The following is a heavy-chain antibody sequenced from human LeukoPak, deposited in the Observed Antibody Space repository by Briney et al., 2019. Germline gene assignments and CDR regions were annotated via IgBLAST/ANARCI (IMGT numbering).Heavy chain of an antibody. CDR3: ARAPSEIGGYYPEYFRH. J-gene: IGHJ1*01. Sequence: PGGSLRLSCAASGFTFNNNWMHWVRQAPGKGLVWVSRIKSDGGTNYADSVKGRFTISRDNAKKTVSLQMNSLRPEDTGVYYCARAPSEIGGYYPEYFRHWGQGTLVTVSS. V-gene: IGHV3-74*01. CDR1: GFTFNNNW. CDR2: IKSDGGT. D-gene: IGHD3-22*01.